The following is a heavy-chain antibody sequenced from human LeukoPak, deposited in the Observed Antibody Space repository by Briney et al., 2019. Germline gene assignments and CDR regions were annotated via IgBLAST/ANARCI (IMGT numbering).Heavy chain of an antibody. D-gene: IGHD3-10*01. V-gene: IGHV3-23*01. CDR3: AKPGGPGVAARGAFDT. CDR2: ISGPGIST. CDR1: GFTFSSYA. Sequence: GGSLRLSCAASGFTFSSYAMHWVRQAPGKGLEWVSGISGPGISTYYADSVKGRFTISRDNSKNTLVLQMNSLRPDDTAVYYCAKPGGPGVAARGAFDTWGQGTMVTVSS. J-gene: IGHJ3*02.